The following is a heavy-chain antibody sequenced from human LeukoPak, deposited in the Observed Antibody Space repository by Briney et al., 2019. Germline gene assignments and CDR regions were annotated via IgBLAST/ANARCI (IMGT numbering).Heavy chain of an antibody. CDR2: IIPILGIA. Sequence: ASVKVPCKASGGTFSSYAISWVRQAPGQGLEWMGRIIPILGIANYAQKFQGRVTITADKSTSTAYMELSSLRSEDTAVYYCARDPRDDYVWGSYRYRVDYWGQGTLVTVSS. D-gene: IGHD3-16*02. CDR3: ARDPRDDYVWGSYRYRVDY. V-gene: IGHV1-69*04. CDR1: GGTFSSYA. J-gene: IGHJ4*02.